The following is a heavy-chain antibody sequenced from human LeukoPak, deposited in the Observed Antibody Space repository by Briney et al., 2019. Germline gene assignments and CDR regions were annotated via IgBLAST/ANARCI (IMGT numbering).Heavy chain of an antibody. CDR3: ARGPYGSGSYIYYYFGMDG. J-gene: IGHJ6*02. Sequence: SETLSLTCTVSGCSISSYYWSWIRQPPGKGLEWVGYIYYSGSTNYNPSLKSRVTISVATSKNQFSLKLSSVTAADTAVYYCARGPYGSGSYIYYYFGMDGWGQATTVTVS. CDR1: GCSISSYY. D-gene: IGHD3-10*01. V-gene: IGHV4-59*01. CDR2: IYYSGST.